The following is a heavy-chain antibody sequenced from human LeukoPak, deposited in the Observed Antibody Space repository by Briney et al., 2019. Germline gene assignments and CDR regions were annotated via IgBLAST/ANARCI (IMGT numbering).Heavy chain of an antibody. CDR1: GGSISDYY. Sequence: SETLSLTCTVSGGSISDYYWNWIRQPPGKGLEWSGNIHYSGSTNYNPSLKSRVTISVDTSKIQFSLKLSSVTAADTAVYFCARYDFWTGSSSVGAMDVWGQGTTVTVSS. CDR2: IHYSGST. V-gene: IGHV4-59*01. CDR3: ARYDFWTGSSSVGAMDV. D-gene: IGHD3-3*01. J-gene: IGHJ6*02.